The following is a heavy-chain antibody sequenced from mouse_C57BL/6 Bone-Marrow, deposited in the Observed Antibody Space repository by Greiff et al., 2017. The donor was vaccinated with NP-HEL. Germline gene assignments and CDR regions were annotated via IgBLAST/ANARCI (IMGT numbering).Heavy chain of an antibody. Sequence: EVQLQQSGTVLARPGASVKMSCKTSGYTFTSYWMHWVKQRPGQGLEWIGAIYPGNSDTSYNQKFKGKAKLTAVTSASTAYMELSSLTNEDSAVYYCTREEKPFITTVVAKDWFAYWGQGTLVTVSA. D-gene: IGHD1-1*01. V-gene: IGHV1-5*01. J-gene: IGHJ3*01. CDR2: IYPGNSDT. CDR1: GYTFTSYW. CDR3: TREEKPFITTVVAKDWFAY.